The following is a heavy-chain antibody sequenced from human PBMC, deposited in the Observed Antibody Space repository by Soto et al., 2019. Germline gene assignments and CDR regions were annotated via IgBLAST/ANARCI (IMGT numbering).Heavy chain of an antibody. Sequence: SQTLSLTCAISGDSVSSNSAAWNWIRQSPSRGLEWLGRTYYRSKWYNDYAVSVKSRITINPDTSKNQFSLQLNSVTPEDTAVYYCARDPNFHDYGDYDPGRSYGMEVWGQGTTVTVSS. CDR1: GDSVSSNSAA. CDR3: ARDPNFHDYGDYDPGRSYGMEV. V-gene: IGHV6-1*01. D-gene: IGHD4-17*01. J-gene: IGHJ6*02. CDR2: TYYRSKWYN.